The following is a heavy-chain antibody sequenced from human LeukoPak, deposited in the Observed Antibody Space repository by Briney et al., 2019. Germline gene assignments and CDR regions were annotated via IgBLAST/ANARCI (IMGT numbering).Heavy chain of an antibody. Sequence: ASVKVSCKASGYTFTSYGISWVRQAPRQGLEWMGWISAYNGNTNYAQKLQGRVTMTTDTSTSTAYMELRSLRSDDTAVYYCARDNYDILTGYYKVFDYWGQGTLVTVSS. CDR2: ISAYNGNT. V-gene: IGHV1-18*01. J-gene: IGHJ4*02. CDR1: GYTFTSYG. CDR3: ARDNYDILTGYYKVFDY. D-gene: IGHD3-9*01.